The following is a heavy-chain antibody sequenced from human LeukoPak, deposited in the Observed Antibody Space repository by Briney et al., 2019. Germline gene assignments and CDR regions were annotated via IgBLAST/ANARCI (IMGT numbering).Heavy chain of an antibody. CDR2: ISGGTGNT. CDR1: GFTFSNYG. Sequence: GGSLRLSCAASGFTFSNYGMNWVRQAPGKGLEWVSLISGGTGNTYYADSVKGRFTISRDNSKNTLFLQMNSLRAEDTAVYYCAKSPTALITVTGIGGQETLVTVSS. V-gene: IGHV3-23*01. CDR3: AKSPTALITVTGI. J-gene: IGHJ4*02. D-gene: IGHD2-21*02.